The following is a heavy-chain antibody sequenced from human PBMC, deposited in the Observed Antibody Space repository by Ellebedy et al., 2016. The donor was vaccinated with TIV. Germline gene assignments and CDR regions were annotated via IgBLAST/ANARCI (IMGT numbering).Heavy chain of an antibody. Sequence: SETLSLXXTVSGGSVSSGSYYWSWIRQPPGKGLEWIGYIYYSGSTNYNPSLKSRVTISVDTSKNQFSLKLSSVTAADTAVYYCARGQWLVPKRYYYGMDVWGQGTTVTVSS. CDR1: GGSVSSGSYY. D-gene: IGHD6-19*01. CDR3: ARGQWLVPKRYYYGMDV. V-gene: IGHV4-61*01. CDR2: IYYSGST. J-gene: IGHJ6*02.